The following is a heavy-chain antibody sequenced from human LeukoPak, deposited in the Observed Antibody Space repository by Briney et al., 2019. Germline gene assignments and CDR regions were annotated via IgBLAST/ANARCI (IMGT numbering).Heavy chain of an antibody. V-gene: IGHV3-30-3*01. CDR1: GFTFSSYA. Sequence: GGSLRLSWAASGFTFSSYAMHWVRQAPGKGLEWVAVISYDGSNKYYADSVKGRFTISRDNAKNSLYLQMNSLRAEDTAVYYCARDRGGSGSYHPYYYGMDVWGQGTTVTVSS. CDR3: ARDRGGSGSYHPYYYGMDV. D-gene: IGHD1-26*01. CDR2: ISYDGSNK. J-gene: IGHJ6*02.